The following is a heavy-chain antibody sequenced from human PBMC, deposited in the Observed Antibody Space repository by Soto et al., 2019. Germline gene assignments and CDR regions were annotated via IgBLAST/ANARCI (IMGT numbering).Heavy chain of an antibody. CDR2: IYYSGST. J-gene: IGHJ6*02. D-gene: IGHD2-2*02. Sequence: PSETLSLTCAVSGGSISSYYWSWIRQPPGKGLEWIGYIYYSGSTNYNPSLKSRVTISVDTSKNQFSLKLSSVTAADTAVYYCARRRYCSSTSCNRSYYYYGMDVWGQGTTVTVSS. CDR3: ARRRYCSSTSCNRSYYYYGMDV. CDR1: GGSISSYY. V-gene: IGHV4-59*01.